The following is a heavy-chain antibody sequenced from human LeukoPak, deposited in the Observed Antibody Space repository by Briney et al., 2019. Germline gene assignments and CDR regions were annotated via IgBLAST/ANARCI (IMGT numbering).Heavy chain of an antibody. D-gene: IGHD1-26*01. J-gene: IGHJ5*02. Sequence: SGPGLVKPSQTLSLTCAISGDSVSSNSAGWNWIRQSPSRGLEWLGRTYYRSKWYNDDAVSVKSRITINPDTAKNQFSLQLNSVTPEDTALYYCARVGSYWYNWFDPWGQGTLVTVSS. CDR1: GDSVSSNSAG. CDR2: TYYRSKWYN. CDR3: ARVGSYWYNWFDP. V-gene: IGHV6-1*01.